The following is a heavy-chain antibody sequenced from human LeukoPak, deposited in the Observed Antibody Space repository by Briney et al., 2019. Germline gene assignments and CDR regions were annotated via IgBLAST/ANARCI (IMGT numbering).Heavy chain of an antibody. CDR1: GYTFTGYY. V-gene: IGHV1-2*04. J-gene: IGHJ3*02. CDR2: INPNSGGT. CDR3: ARVASHCSGGSCYSFDAFDI. D-gene: IGHD2-15*01. Sequence: GASVKVSCKASGYTFTGYYMHWVRQAPGHRLEWMGWINPNSGGTNYAQKLQGWVTMTRDTSISTAYMELSRLRSDDTAVYYCARVASHCSGGSCYSFDAFDIWGQGTMVTVSS.